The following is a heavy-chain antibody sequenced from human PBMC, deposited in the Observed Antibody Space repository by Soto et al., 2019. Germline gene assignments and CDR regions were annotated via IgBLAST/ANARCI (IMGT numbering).Heavy chain of an antibody. CDR3: ASLIAGSASVIDP. CDR1: GGSISSGGYS. Sequence: SETLSLTCAVSGGSISSGGYSWSWIRQPPGKGLEWIGYIYHSGSTYYNPSLKSRVTISVDRSKNQFSLKLSSVTAADTAVYYCASLIAGSASVIDPWGQGTLVTVSS. V-gene: IGHV4-30-2*01. CDR2: IYHSGST. D-gene: IGHD6-13*01. J-gene: IGHJ5*02.